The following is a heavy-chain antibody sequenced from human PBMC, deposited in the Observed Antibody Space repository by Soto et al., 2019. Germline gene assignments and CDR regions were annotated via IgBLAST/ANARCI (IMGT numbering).Heavy chain of an antibody. CDR1: GFTFSSYA. J-gene: IGHJ6*02. Sequence: GGSLRLSCSASGFTFSSYAMHWVRQAPGKGLEYVSAISSNGGSTYYADSVKGRFTISRDNSKNTLYLQMSSLRAEDTAVYYCVKGPRWVVRGVTPYYYYGMDAWGQGTTVTVSS. D-gene: IGHD3-10*01. CDR2: ISSNGGST. CDR3: VKGPRWVVRGVTPYYYYGMDA. V-gene: IGHV3-64D*06.